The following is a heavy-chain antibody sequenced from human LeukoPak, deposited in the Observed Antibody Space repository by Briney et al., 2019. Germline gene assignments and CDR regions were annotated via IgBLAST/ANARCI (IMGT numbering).Heavy chain of an antibody. CDR1: GGSFSGYY. D-gene: IGHD6-13*01. V-gene: IGHV4-34*01. CDR2: INHSGST. J-gene: IGHJ4*02. Sequence: SETLSLTCAVYGGSFSGYYWSWIRQPPGKGLEWIGEINHSGSTNYNPSLKSRVTISVDTSKNQFSLKLSSVTAADTAVYYCARRAIAAAGTNLYYLDYWGQGTLVTVSS. CDR3: ARRAIAAAGTNLYYLDY.